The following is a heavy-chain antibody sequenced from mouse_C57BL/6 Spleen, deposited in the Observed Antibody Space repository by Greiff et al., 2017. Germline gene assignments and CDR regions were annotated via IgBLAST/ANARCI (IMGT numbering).Heavy chain of an antibody. V-gene: IGHV14-2*01. J-gene: IGHJ1*03. CDR3: ARYYGSSYVGYFDV. D-gene: IGHD1-1*01. Sequence: VQLQQSGAELVKPGASVKLSCTASGFNIKDYYMHWVKQRTEQGLEWIGRIDPEDGETKYASKFQGKATITADTSSNTAYLQLSSLTSEDTAVYYCARYYGSSYVGYFDVWGTGTTVTVSS. CDR2: IDPEDGET. CDR1: GFNIKDYY.